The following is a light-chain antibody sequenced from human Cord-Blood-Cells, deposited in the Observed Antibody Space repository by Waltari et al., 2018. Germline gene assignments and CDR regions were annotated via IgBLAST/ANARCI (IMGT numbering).Light chain of an antibody. V-gene: IGLV2-14*01. Sequence: YALTQPAYVAGSPGQSITISCNGTSSDVGGYNYVSWYQQHPGKAPKLMIYEVSNRPSGVSNRFSGSKSGNTASLTISGLQADDESDYYCSSYTSSSTWVFGGGTKLTVL. CDR2: EVS. J-gene: IGLJ3*02. CDR1: SSDVGGYNY. CDR3: SSYTSSSTWV.